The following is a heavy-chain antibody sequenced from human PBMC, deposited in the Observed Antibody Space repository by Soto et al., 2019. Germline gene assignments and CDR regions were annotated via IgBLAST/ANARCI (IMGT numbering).Heavy chain of an antibody. V-gene: IGHV1-18*01. CDR3: VRDVSVSSGSFGGY. J-gene: IGHJ4*02. D-gene: IGHD3-10*01. Sequence: QVPLVQSGPVLKKPGAAVRVSCKASGYTFNTYGLSWVRQAPGQGLEWMGWISTYTGNTDYPQRFQGRVTMDTDTSTSTAYLDLRSLTSEDTAVYYCVRDVSVSSGSFGGYWGQGTLVTVSS. CDR1: GYTFNTYG. CDR2: ISTYTGNT.